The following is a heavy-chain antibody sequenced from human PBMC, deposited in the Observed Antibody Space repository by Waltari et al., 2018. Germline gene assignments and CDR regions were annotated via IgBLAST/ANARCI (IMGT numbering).Heavy chain of an antibody. V-gene: IGHV3-48*03. CDR2: TNSRGSTI. Sequence: VQLVESGVDLVQPGGSLRLSCAASGFTFSDFEMNWVRQAPGKGMVWLSYTNSRGSTIYYADSVKGRFTGSRDNAKRSLYLQMNSLRVEDTAVYYCARDRDGYKKADLWGQGTLVTVSS. CDR3: ARDRDGYKKADL. J-gene: IGHJ5*02. D-gene: IGHD5-12*01. CDR1: GFTFSDFE.